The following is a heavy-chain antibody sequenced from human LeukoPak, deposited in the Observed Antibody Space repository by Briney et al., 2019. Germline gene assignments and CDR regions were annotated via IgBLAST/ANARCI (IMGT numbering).Heavy chain of an antibody. J-gene: IGHJ4*02. CDR2: IYSGGST. CDR1: GFTVSSNY. Sequence: GGSLRLSCAASGFTVSSNYMSWVRQAPGKGLEWVSVIYSGGSTYYADSVKGRFTISRDNSKNTLYLQMNSLRAEDTAVYYCARARVGYSSGWSYFFDYWGQGTLVTVSS. CDR3: ARARVGYSSGWSYFFDY. V-gene: IGHV3-66*02. D-gene: IGHD6-19*01.